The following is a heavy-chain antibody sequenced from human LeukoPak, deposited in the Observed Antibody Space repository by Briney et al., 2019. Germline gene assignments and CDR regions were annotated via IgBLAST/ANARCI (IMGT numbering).Heavy chain of an antibody. Sequence: SETLSLTCAVYGGSFSGYYWSWIRQPPGKGLEWIGEINHSGSTNYNPSLKSRVTISVDTSKNQFSLKLSSVTAADTAVYYCARAPIVVVPAAVYYYYYYMDVWGKGTTVTVSS. D-gene: IGHD2-2*01. J-gene: IGHJ6*03. CDR3: ARAPIVVVPAAVYYYYYYMDV. CDR1: GGSFSGYY. CDR2: INHSGST. V-gene: IGHV4-34*01.